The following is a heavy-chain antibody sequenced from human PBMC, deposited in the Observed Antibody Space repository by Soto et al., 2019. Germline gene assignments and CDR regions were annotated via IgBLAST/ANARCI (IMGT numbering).Heavy chain of an antibody. CDR3: ARSGLAPNWFDP. CDR1: GGTFSSYT. Sequence: QVQLVQSGAEVKKPGSSVKVSCKASGGTFSSYTISWVRQAPGQGLEWMGRIIPILGIANYAQKFQGRVXIXAXXSTSTAYMELSSLRSEDTAVYYCARSGLAPNWFDPWGQGTLVTVSS. J-gene: IGHJ5*02. CDR2: IIPILGIA. V-gene: IGHV1-69*02. D-gene: IGHD3-9*01.